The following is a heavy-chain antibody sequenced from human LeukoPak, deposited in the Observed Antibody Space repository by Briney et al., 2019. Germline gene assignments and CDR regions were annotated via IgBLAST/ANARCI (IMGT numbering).Heavy chain of an antibody. CDR2: ISYDGTDK. J-gene: IGHJ4*02. V-gene: IGHV3-30*18. D-gene: IGHD2-15*01. CDR1: GLTFSYYG. Sequence: GGSLRLSCAASGLTFSYYGMRWVRQAPGKGLEWVAVISYDGTDKYYADSVKGRFTISRDNSKNTLYVQMNSLRAEDTAVYYCAKSAVGYCSGGSCYGNDYWGQGTLVTVSS. CDR3: AKSAVGYCSGGSCYGNDY.